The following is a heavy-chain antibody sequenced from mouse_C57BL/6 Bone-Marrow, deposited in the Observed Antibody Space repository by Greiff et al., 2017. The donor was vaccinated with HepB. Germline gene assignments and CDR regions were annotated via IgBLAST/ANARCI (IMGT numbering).Heavy chain of an antibody. CDR2: IYPGDGDT. Sequence: QVQLQQSGPELVKPGASVKISCKASGYAFSSSWMNWVKQRPGKGLEWIGRIYPGDGDTNYNGKFKGKATLTADKSSSTAYMQLSSLTSEDSAVYFCQSLYYYGSSHWYFDVWGTGTTVTVSS. V-gene: IGHV1-82*01. CDR3: QSLYYYGSSHWYFDV. J-gene: IGHJ1*03. D-gene: IGHD1-1*01. CDR1: GYAFSSSW.